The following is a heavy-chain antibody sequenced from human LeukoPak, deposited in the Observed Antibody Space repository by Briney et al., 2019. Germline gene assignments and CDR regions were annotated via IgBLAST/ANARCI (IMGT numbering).Heavy chain of an antibody. CDR3: AREGEMATDEGFDT. CDR1: GFTFSSHW. Sequence: GGSLRLSCAASGFTFSSHWMHWVRQAPGKGLVWVSRISSDGSSTNYADSVKGRFTISRDNAKNTLYLQMNSLRAEDTAIYYCAREGEMATDEGFDTWGQGTTVTVCS. V-gene: IGHV3-74*01. CDR2: ISSDGSST. D-gene: IGHD5-24*01. J-gene: IGHJ3*02.